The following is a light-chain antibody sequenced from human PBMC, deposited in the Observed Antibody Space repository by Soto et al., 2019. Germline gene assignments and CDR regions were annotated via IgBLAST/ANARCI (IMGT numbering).Light chain of an antibody. CDR2: GAS. CDR1: QSVSSS. CDR3: QQYNNWWT. V-gene: IGKV3-15*01. J-gene: IGKJ1*01. Sequence: EIEMTQSPATLSVSPGERVTLSCRASQSVSSSLAWYQQKPGQAPRLLIYGASTRAIGIPGRFSGSGSETEFTLTISSLQSEDFAVYYCQQYNNWWTFGQGTKVETK.